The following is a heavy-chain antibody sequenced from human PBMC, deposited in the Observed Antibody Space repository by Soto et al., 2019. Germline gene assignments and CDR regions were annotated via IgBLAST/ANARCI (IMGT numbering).Heavy chain of an antibody. CDR2: MNPNSGNT. V-gene: IGHV1-8*01. CDR1: GYTITRYD. J-gene: IGHJ6*03. CDR3: ARGLYDRLLWFGELLYMDV. Sequence: APVKPSCTACGYTITRYDINWVRQATKQGLEWMGWMNPNSGNTGYAQKFQGRVTMTRNTSISTAYMELSSLRSEDTAVYYCARGLYDRLLWFGELLYMDVWGKGTTVTVSS. D-gene: IGHD3-10*01.